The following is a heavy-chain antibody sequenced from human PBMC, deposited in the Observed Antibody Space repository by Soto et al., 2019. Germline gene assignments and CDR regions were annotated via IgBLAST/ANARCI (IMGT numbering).Heavy chain of an antibody. D-gene: IGHD3-10*01. CDR3: TRPGGGGAFDI. CDR2: IRSKANSYAT. J-gene: IGHJ3*02. CDR1: GFTFSGSA. Sequence: EVQLVESGGGLVQPGGSLKLSCAASGFTFSGSAMHWVRQASGKGLEWVGRIRSKANSYATAYAASVKGRFTISRDESKNTAYLQMNSLKTEDTPVYYCTRPGGGGAFDIWGQGTMVTVSS. V-gene: IGHV3-73*02.